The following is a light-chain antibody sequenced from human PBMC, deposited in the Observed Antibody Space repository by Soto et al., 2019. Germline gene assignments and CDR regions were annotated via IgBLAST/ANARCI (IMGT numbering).Light chain of an antibody. Sequence: DIQMTQSPSTLSGSVGDRVTITCRASQTISSWLAWYQQKTGKPPKILIYKASTLKSGVPSRFSGSGSGTECTLTISRLQPDDFETYYCQHYNSYSEAFGQGTKVDIK. CDR1: QTISSW. V-gene: IGKV1-5*03. J-gene: IGKJ1*01. CDR2: KAS. CDR3: QHYNSYSEA.